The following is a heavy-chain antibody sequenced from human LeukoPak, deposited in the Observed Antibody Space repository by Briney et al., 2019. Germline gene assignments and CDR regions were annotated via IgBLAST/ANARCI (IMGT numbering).Heavy chain of an antibody. Sequence: ASETLSLTCTVSGGSVSSGSYYWSWIRQPPGKGLEWIGYIYYSGSTNYNPSLKSRVTISVDTSKNQFSLELSSLTAADTAVYYCARHARQQLVHYFDYCGQGALVTVSS. CDR1: GGSVSSGSYY. D-gene: IGHD6-13*01. J-gene: IGHJ4*02. CDR3: ARHARQQLVHYFDY. V-gene: IGHV4-61*01. CDR2: IYYSGST.